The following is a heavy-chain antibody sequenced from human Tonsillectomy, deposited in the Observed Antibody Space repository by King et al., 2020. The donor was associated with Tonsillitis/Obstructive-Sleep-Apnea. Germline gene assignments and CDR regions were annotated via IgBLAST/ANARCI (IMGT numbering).Heavy chain of an antibody. V-gene: IGHV3-9*01. D-gene: IGHD2-2*01. J-gene: IGHJ6*03. Sequence: VQLVEFGGGLVQPGRSLRLSCAASGFTFDDYAMHWVRQAPGKGLEWVSGISWDSYNIGYADSVKGRFTISRDNTKNSLYLQMNSLRPEDAALYYCANAPGPIVVVSVANRAQGLYYMDVWGKGTTVTVSS. CDR3: ANAPGPIVVVSVANRAQGLYYMDV. CDR1: GFTFDDYA. CDR2: ISWDSYNI.